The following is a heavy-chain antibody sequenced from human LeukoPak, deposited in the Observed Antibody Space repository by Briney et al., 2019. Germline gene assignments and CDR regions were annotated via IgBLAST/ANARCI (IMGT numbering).Heavy chain of an antibody. CDR2: INPDGSQK. J-gene: IGHJ5*02. Sequence: QTGGSLRLSCAASGFTFSLYWMTWGRQSPGKGLEWVADINPDGSQKYSVDSVKGRFTISRDNAKNSLFLQLNSLRADDTAVYFCVRQMIRFWFDPWGQGTRVTVSS. D-gene: IGHD3-16*01. CDR1: GFTFSLYW. CDR3: VRQMIRFWFDP. V-gene: IGHV3-7*01.